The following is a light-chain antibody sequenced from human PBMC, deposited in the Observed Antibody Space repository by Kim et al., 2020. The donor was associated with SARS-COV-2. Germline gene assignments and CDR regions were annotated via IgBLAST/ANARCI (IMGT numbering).Light chain of an antibody. CDR3: QQSNITPLT. V-gene: IGKV1-39*01. CDR2: GAT. Sequence: DIQMSQSPSSLSASVGDRVTITCRASQTIRTYLNWYQQKPGQAPKLLIYGATTLQSGVPSRFSGSGSGTDFTLTISTLQPEDFATDFCQQSNITPLTFGGGTKVDIK. J-gene: IGKJ4*01. CDR1: QTIRTY.